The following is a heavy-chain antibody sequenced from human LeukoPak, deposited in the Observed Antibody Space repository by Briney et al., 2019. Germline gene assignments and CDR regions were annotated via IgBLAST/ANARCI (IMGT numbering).Heavy chain of an antibody. V-gene: IGHV4-38-2*01. J-gene: IGHJ4*02. CDR2: IYHSGST. D-gene: IGHD2-2*01. Sequence: SETLSLTCAVSGYSISSGYYWGWIRQPPGKVLEWIGSIYHSGSTYYNPSLKSRVTISVDTSKNQFSLKLSSVTAADTAVYYCARGGILDIVVVPAAGLGVPLDYFDYWGQGTLVTVSS. CDR1: GYSISSGYY. CDR3: ARGGILDIVVVPAAGLGVPLDYFDY.